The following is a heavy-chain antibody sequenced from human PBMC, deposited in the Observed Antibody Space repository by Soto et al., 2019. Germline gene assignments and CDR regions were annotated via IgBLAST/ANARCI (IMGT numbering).Heavy chain of an antibody. Sequence: QVQLVQSGAEVKEPGASVKVSCKASGYTFTHYGFSWVRQAPGQGLEWMAWTSADNGDTNYAPKLQGRVTLTTDTSTGTAEMELRSLRSDDTAVYYCARDERGTCTSSICYYFDYWGQGTLVTVSS. CDR3: ARDERGTCTSSICYYFDY. J-gene: IGHJ4*02. V-gene: IGHV1-18*04. CDR1: GYTFTHYG. D-gene: IGHD2-2*01. CDR2: TSADNGDT.